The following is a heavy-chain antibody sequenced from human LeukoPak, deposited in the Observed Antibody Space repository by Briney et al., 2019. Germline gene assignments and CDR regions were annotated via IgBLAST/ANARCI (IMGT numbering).Heavy chain of an antibody. CDR1: GGSIRSGSYY. Sequence: SQTLSLTCTVPGGSIRSGSYYWSWIRQPAGKGLEWIGRIYTSGSTNYNPSLKSRVTISVDTSKNQFSLKLSSVTTADTAMYYCARDLYYYDSSGYYLWGFDIWGQGTMVTVSS. CDR3: ARDLYYYDSSGYYLWGFDI. CDR2: IYTSGST. D-gene: IGHD3-22*01. J-gene: IGHJ3*02. V-gene: IGHV4-61*02.